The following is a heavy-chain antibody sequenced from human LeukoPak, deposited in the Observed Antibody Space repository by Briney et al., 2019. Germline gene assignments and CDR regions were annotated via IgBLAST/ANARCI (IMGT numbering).Heavy chain of an antibody. CDR1: GYSLTSYW. D-gene: IGHD2-15*01. V-gene: IGHV5-51*01. J-gene: IGHJ4*02. CDR2: IYPGDSDT. CDR3: ARHPRNIVVVAASRGYFDY. Sequence: GESLKISCKGSGYSLTSYWIGWVRQMPGKGLEWMGIIYPGDSDTRYSPSFQGQVTISADKSISTAYLQWSSLKASDTAMYYCARHPRNIVVVAASRGYFDYWGQGTLVTVPP.